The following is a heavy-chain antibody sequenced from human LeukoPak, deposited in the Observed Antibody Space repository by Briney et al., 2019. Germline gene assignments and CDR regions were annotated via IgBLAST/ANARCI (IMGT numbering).Heavy chain of an antibody. CDR2: IYPGDSDT. D-gene: IGHD3-3*01. V-gene: IGHV5-51*01. J-gene: IGHJ4*02. CDR3: ARGGIDFWSGYYARELDY. CDR1: GYSFTSYW. Sequence: GESLKISCKGSGYSFTSYWIGWVRQMPGKGLEWMGIIYPGDSDTRYSPSLQGQVTISADKSISTAYLQWSSLKASDTAMYYCARGGIDFWSGYYARELDYWGQGTLVTVSS.